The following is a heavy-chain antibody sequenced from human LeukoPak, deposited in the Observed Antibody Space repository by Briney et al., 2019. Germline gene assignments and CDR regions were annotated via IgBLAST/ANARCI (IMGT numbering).Heavy chain of an antibody. J-gene: IGHJ4*02. Sequence: ETLSLTCAVYGGSFSGYYWSWVRQAPGKGLEWVANIKQDGSEKYYVDSVKGRFTISRDNAKNSLYLQMNSLRAEDTAVYYCARDGRYYGSGSFSDYWGQGTLVTVSS. CDR3: ARDGRYYGSGSFSDY. D-gene: IGHD3-10*01. V-gene: IGHV3-7*01. CDR2: IKQDGSEK. CDR1: GGSFSGYY.